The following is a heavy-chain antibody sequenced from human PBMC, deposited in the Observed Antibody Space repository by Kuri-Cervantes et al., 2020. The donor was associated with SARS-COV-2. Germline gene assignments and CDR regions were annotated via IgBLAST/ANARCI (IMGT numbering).Heavy chain of an antibody. V-gene: IGHV4-61*01. CDR1: GGSVSSGSYY. J-gene: IGHJ3*02. Sequence: SETLSLTCTVSGGSVSSGSYYWSWIRQPPGKGLEWIGYIYYSGSTNYNPSLKSRVTISVDTSKNQFSLKLSSVTAADTAVYYCARRACSSTSCYRALRAFDIWGQGTMVTVSS. CDR2: IYYSGST. D-gene: IGHD2-2*01. CDR3: ARRACSSTSCYRALRAFDI.